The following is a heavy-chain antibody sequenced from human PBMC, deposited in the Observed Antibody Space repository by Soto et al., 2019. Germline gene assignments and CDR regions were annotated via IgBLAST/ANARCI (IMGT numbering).Heavy chain of an antibody. V-gene: IGHV3-11*05. CDR1: GFTFSDYY. D-gene: IGHD6-13*01. CDR2: ISRSTRHT. CDR3: ARGRGAAADYFDF. J-gene: IGHJ4*02. Sequence: QVQLVESGGGWVKPGGSLRLSCAVSGFTFSDYYMTWIRPAPGKGLEWVSYISRSTRHTNYAESVKGRFTISRDNAKNSLFLQMNSLRAEDTAVYYCARGRGAAADYFDFWGQGTLVTVSS.